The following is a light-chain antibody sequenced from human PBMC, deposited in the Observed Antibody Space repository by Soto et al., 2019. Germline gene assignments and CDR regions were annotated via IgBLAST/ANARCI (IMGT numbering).Light chain of an antibody. CDR2: GSF. V-gene: IGKV3-20*01. J-gene: IGKJ5*01. CDR3: QQYGSLIT. Sequence: EIVLTHSPGTLSLSLGERATLCCRASQSLSSSYLAWYQQKSGQAPRLLIYGSFSRATGIPDRFSGGGSGTDFTLTISRLEPEDVAVYYCQQYGSLITFGQGTRLEIK. CDR1: QSLSSSY.